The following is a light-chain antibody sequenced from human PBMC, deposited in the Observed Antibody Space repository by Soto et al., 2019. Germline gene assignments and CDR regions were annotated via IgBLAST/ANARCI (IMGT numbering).Light chain of an antibody. CDR1: QGISSY. CDR2: AAS. Sequence: IQVTQSPSTLSASVGDRVTITCRASQGISSYLAWYQQKPGKAPKLLIYAASTLQSGVPSRFSGSGSGTDFTLTISSLQPEDFATYYCQQSYSTPFTFGQGTRLEIK. CDR3: QQSYSTPFT. J-gene: IGKJ5*01. V-gene: IGKV1-39*01.